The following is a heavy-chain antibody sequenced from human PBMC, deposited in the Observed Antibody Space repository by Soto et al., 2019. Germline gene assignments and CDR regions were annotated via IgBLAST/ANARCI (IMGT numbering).Heavy chain of an antibody. V-gene: IGHV3-48*02. Sequence: EVQLVESGGGLVQPGGSLRLSCAASGFTFNSYSMIWVRQAPGKGLEWVSYISSSSSTIYYADSVKGRFTISRDSAKNSLYLQMNSLRDEDTAVYYCARGGHYYYYGMDVWGQGTTVTVSS. J-gene: IGHJ6*02. D-gene: IGHD2-15*01. CDR2: ISSSSSTI. CDR3: ARGGHYYYYGMDV. CDR1: GFTFNSYS.